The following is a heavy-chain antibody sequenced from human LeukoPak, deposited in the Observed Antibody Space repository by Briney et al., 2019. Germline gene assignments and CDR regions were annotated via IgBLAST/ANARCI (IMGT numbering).Heavy chain of an antibody. D-gene: IGHD6-6*01. V-gene: IGHV3-74*01. CDR1: GFAFSTYW. J-gene: IGHJ2*01. CDR3: ARDLGYSSSSAGWYFDL. CDR2: INSDGSST. Sequence: GGSLRLSCAASGFAFSTYWMHWVRQAPGEGLVWVSRINSDGSSTSYADSVKGRFTISRDNAKNTLYLQMNSLRAEDTAVYYCARDLGYSSSSAGWYFDLWGRGTLVTVSS.